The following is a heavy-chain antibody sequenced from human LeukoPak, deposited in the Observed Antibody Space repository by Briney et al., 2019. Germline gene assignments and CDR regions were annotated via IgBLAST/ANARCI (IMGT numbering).Heavy chain of an antibody. CDR2: IIPIFGTA. CDR3: ARVQYYYDSSGSGYFDY. Sequence: GASVKVSCKASGGTFSSYAISWVRQAPGQGLEWMGGIIPIFGTANYAQKFQGRVTITADESTSTGYMELSSLRSEDTAVYYCARVQYYYDSSGSGYFDYWGQGTLVTVSS. CDR1: GGTFSSYA. V-gene: IGHV1-69*13. J-gene: IGHJ4*02. D-gene: IGHD3-22*01.